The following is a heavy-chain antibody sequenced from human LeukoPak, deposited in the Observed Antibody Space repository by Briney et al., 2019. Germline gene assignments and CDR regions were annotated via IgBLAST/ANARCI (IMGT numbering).Heavy chain of an antibody. CDR1: GYTFTNYG. D-gene: IGHD1-26*01. CDR2: INTYNGNT. J-gene: IGHJ4*02. CDR3: ARDLVDGVGAPGAY. Sequence: GASVKVSCKASGYTFTNYGITWMRQAPGQGLEWMGWINTYNGNTNYAQTLQDRVTITTDTSTNTPYMEVRSLRADDTAVFYCARDLVDGVGAPGAYWGQGALVTVSS. V-gene: IGHV1-18*01.